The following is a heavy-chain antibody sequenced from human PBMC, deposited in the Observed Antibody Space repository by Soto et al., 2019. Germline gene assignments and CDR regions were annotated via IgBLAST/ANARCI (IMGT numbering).Heavy chain of an antibody. CDR2: IWYDGSNK. CDR1: GVIFRSSG. J-gene: IGHJ4*02. Sequence: PAWSLKLSCAASGVIFRSSGMPLALQAPGKGLEWVAVIWYDGSNKHYADSVKGRFTISRDNSKNTLYLQMNSLRAEDTAVYYCARDGYCSGGSCYSVPVFDYWGRGTLVTVYS. V-gene: IGHV3-33*08. CDR3: ARDGYCSGGSCYSVPVFDY. D-gene: IGHD2-15*01.